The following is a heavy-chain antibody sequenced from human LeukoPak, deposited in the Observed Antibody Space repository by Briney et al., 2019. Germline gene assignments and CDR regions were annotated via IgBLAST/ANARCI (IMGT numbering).Heavy chain of an antibody. CDR3: ARLRPDTYYYYGMDV. Sequence: SETLSLTCTVSGGSIGNDYLTWIRQPPGKGLEWIGYIYYSGSTNYNPSLKSRVTISVDTSKNQFSLKLSSVTAADTAVYYCARLRPDTYYYYGMDVWGQGTTVTVSS. V-gene: IGHV4-59*01. J-gene: IGHJ6*02. CDR1: GGSIGNDY. CDR2: IYYSGST. D-gene: IGHD5-18*01.